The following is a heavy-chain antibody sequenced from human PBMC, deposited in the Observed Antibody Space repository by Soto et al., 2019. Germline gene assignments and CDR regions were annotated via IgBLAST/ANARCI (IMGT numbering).Heavy chain of an antibody. CDR2: IYYSGST. V-gene: IGHV4-30-4*01. D-gene: IGHD3-10*01. CDR1: GGSISSGDYY. J-gene: IGHJ5*02. Sequence: PSETLSLTCTVSGGSISSGDYYWSWIRQPPGKGLEWIGYIYYSGSTYYNPSLKSRVTISVDTSKNQFSLKLSSVTAADTAVYYCARDSIRFRPFDPWGQGTLVTVSS. CDR3: ARDSIRFRPFDP.